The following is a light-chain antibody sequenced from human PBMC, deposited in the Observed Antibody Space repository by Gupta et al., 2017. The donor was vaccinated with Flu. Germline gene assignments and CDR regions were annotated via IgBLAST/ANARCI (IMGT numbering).Light chain of an antibody. CDR1: QSVSSN. V-gene: IGKV3-15*01. CDR2: GAS. CDR3: QQYYNWHPYT. J-gene: IGKJ2*01. Sequence: EIVMTQSPATLSVSPGERATLSCRASQSVSSNLAWYQQKPGQAPRLLIYGASTMATGIPAWFSGTRYGTEFTLTISSLQSEDFAVYYCQQYYNWHPYTLGQGTRLEMK.